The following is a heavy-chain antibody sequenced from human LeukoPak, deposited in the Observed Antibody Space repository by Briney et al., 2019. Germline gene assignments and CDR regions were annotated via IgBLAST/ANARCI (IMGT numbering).Heavy chain of an antibody. J-gene: IGHJ6*03. D-gene: IGHD3-10*01. CDR2: ISWNGGRR. CDR3: AKDLATGSVSQSMDV. Sequence: GGSLRLSCAASGFTFDDYAMHWVRQVPGKGLEWVSLISWNGGRRDYGDSVKGRFSISRDNSQNSLYLQMNSLRPEDTAVYYCAKDLATGSVSQSMDVWGKGTTVIVSS. CDR1: GFTFDDYA. V-gene: IGHV3-43D*04.